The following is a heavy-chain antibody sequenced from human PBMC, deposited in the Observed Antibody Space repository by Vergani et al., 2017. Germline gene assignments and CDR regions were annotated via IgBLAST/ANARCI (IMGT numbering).Heavy chain of an antibody. D-gene: IGHD2-2*02. CDR1: GLTFKNAW. J-gene: IGHJ4*02. Sequence: EVQVVESGGGLIKPGGSLRLSCVVSGLTFKNAWINWVRQAPGKGLEWIGRIRSKNDGGTSDYAAPLKGRFTIPRDDSKDSAFLLVNNLKTEDTAVYFCYTDYHDYWGQGTLVTVSS. V-gene: IGHV3-15*01. CDR3: YTDYHDY. CDR2: IRSKNDGGTS.